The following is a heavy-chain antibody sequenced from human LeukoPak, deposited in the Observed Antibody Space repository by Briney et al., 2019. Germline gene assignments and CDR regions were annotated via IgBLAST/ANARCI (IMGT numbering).Heavy chain of an antibody. CDR3: ARDEVGQQLYDY. CDR2: ISSSSSYI. D-gene: IGHD6-13*01. CDR1: GFTFSSYS. Sequence: GGALRLSCAASGFTFSSYSMNWVRQAPGKGLEWVSSISSSSSYIYYADSVKGRFTISRDNAKNSLYLQMNSLRAEDTAVYYCARDEVGQQLYDYWGQGTLVTVSS. V-gene: IGHV3-21*01. J-gene: IGHJ4*02.